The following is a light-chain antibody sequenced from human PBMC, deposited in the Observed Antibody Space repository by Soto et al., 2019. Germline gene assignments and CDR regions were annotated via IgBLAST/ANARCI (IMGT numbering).Light chain of an antibody. CDR2: DAS. Sequence: EIVLTQSPATLSLSPGERATLSCRASQSLSSYLAWYQQKPGQAPRLLIYDASNRATGIPARFSGSGSGADFTLTISSLEPEDFAVYYCQQRSNWLTFGGGTKV. CDR3: QQRSNWLT. CDR1: QSLSSY. V-gene: IGKV3-11*01. J-gene: IGKJ4*01.